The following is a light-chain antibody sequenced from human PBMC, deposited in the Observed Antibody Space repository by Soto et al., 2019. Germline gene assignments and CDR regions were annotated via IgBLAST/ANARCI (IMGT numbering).Light chain of an antibody. J-gene: IGLJ3*02. Sequence: QSALTQPASVSGSPGQSITISCTGTSSDVGGYNYVSWYQQHPGKAPKLMIYEVSNRPSWVSNRFSGSKSGNTASLTISGLQAEDEADEYCSSYTSSSALVFGGGTKLTVL. CDR1: SSDVGGYNY. V-gene: IGLV2-14*01. CDR2: EVS. CDR3: SSYTSSSALV.